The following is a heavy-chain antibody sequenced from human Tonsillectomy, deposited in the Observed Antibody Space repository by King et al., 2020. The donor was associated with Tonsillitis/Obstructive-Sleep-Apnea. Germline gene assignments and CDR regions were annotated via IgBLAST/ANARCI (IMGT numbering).Heavy chain of an antibody. CDR1: GGSISSYY. CDR2: IYYSGST. D-gene: IGHD3-22*01. J-gene: IGHJ4*02. V-gene: IGHV4-59*08. CDR3: ARHTVVVTPFDY. Sequence: VQLQESGPGLVKPSETLSLTCTVSGGSISSYYWSWIRQPPGKGLEWIGYIYYSGSTNYNPSLKSRVTISVDTSKNQFSLKLSSVTAADTAVYYCARHTVVVTPFDYWGQGTLVTVSS.